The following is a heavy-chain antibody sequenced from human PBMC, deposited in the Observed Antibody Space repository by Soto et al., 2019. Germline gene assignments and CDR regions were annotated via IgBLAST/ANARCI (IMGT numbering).Heavy chain of an antibody. CDR3: ASHGANWKLDAFDI. CDR1: GGSISSGGYY. D-gene: IGHD1-20*01. J-gene: IGHJ3*02. Sequence: QVQLQESGPGLVKPSQTLSLTCTVSGGSISSGGYYWSWIRQHPGKGLEWIGYIYYSGSTYYNPSLKSRVTISVDTSKNQCSLKLSSVTAADTAVYYCASHGANWKLDAFDIWGQGTMVTVSS. V-gene: IGHV4-31*03. CDR2: IYYSGST.